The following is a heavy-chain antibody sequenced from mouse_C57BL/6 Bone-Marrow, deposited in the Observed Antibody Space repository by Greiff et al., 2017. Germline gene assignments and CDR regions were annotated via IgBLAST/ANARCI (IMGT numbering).Heavy chain of an antibody. V-gene: IGHV1-15*01. CDR1: GYTFTDYE. Sequence: QVQLQQSGAELVRPGASVTLSCKASGYTFTDYEMHWVKQTPVHGLEWIGAIDPETGGTAYNQKFKGKAILTAAKSSSTAYMELRSLTSEDSAGYYCTRSYGNFDDWGQGTTLTVSS. D-gene: IGHD2-10*02. J-gene: IGHJ2*01. CDR2: IDPETGGT. CDR3: TRSYGNFDD.